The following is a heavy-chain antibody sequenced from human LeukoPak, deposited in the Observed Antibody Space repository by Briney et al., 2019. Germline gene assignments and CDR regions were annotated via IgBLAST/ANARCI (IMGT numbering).Heavy chain of an antibody. J-gene: IGHJ4*02. V-gene: IGHV4-59*01. CDR1: GDSISAKY. CDR2: IYYNGRP. CDR3: ARGTASFDY. Sequence: SETLSLTCTGSGDSISAKYWNWIRQPPGKGLEWVAFIYYNGRPKYNPSLQSRVSISIDTSTNQFSLRLTSVTAADTAIYYCARGTASFDYWGPGTPVTVSS.